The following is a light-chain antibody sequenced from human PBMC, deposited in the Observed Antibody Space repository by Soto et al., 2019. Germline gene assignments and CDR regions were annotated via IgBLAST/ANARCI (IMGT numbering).Light chain of an antibody. CDR1: QSVSSSY. CDR3: QQYGSSLYWT. V-gene: IGKV3-20*01. Sequence: EIVLTQSPGTLSLSPGKRATLSCRASQSVSSSYLAWYQQKPGQAPRLLIYGASSRATGIPDRFSGSGSGTDFTLTISRLEPEDFAVYYCQQYGSSLYWTFGQGTKVDIK. J-gene: IGKJ1*01. CDR2: GAS.